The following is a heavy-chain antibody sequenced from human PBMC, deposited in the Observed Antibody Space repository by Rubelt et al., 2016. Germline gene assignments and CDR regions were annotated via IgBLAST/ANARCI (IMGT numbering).Heavy chain of an antibody. CDR1: GGSMSNFW. CDR2: IHYSGST. CDR3: ARGSGYVNFDY. Sequence: LVRPSETLSLTCTVSGGSMSNFWWSWIRQPPGKGLEWIAYIHYSGSTIYHPSLKSRVTMSVDTSKNQVSMELTSGTAAETAVDYCARGSGYVNFDYWGQGTLVTVSS. D-gene: IGHD5-12*01. J-gene: IGHJ4*02. V-gene: IGHV4-59*12.